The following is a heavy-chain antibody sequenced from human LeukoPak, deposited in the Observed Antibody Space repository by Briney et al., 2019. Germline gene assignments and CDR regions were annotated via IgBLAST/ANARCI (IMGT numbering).Heavy chain of an antibody. CDR3: VKGGSVSHNWFDS. V-gene: IGHV3-30*02. J-gene: IGHJ5*01. CDR1: GFTYSDYG. D-gene: IGHD3-16*01. Sequence: GGSLRLSCAASGFTYSDYGMHWVRQAPGRGLEWVAFILNDGTWEYYPDSVKGRLTISRDNSRNTLYLQMNSVRLEDTAIYYCVKGGSVSHNWFDSWGQGTLVTVSS. CDR2: ILNDGTWE.